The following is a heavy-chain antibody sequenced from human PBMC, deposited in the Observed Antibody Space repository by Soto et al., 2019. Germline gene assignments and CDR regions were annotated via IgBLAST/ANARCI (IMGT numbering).Heavy chain of an antibody. CDR2: ISSSGSTI. CDR3: ARNPRYSYGYGCFDY. CDR1: GFTFSSYE. V-gene: IGHV3-48*03. D-gene: IGHD5-18*01. J-gene: IGHJ4*02. Sequence: PGGSLRLSCAASGFTFSSYEMNWVRQAPGKGLEWVSYISSSGSTIYYADSVKGRFTISRDNAKNSLYLQMNSLRAEDTAVYYCARNPRYSYGYGCFDYWGQGTLVTVSS.